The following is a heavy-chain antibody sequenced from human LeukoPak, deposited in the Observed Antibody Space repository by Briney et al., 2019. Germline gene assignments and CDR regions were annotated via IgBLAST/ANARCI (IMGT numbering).Heavy chain of an antibody. CDR1: GGSISSYY. CDR3: ARGYYDFWSGYLTPGFDY. Sequence: KPSETLSLTCTVSGGSISSYYWSWIRQPPGKGLEWIGYIYYSGGTNYNPSLKSRVTISVDTSKNQFSLKLSSVTAADTAVYYCARGYYDFWSGYLTPGFDYWGQGTLVTVSS. D-gene: IGHD3-3*01. V-gene: IGHV4-59*01. J-gene: IGHJ4*02. CDR2: IYYSGGT.